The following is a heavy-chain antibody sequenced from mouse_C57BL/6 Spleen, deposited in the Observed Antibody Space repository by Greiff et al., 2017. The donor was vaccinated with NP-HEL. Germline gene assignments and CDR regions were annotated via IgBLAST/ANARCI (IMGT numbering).Heavy chain of an antibody. J-gene: IGHJ3*01. V-gene: IGHV1-78*01. D-gene: IGHD2-4*01. CDR3: ARALYDYGEFAY. CDR1: GYTFTDHT. CDR2: IYPREGST. Sequence: QVQLKQSDAELVKPGASVKISCKVSGYTFTDHTIHWMKQRPEPGLEWIGYIYPREGSTKYNEKFKGKATLTADKSSSTTYMQLSSLTSEDSAVYFCARALYDYGEFAYWGQGTLVTVSA.